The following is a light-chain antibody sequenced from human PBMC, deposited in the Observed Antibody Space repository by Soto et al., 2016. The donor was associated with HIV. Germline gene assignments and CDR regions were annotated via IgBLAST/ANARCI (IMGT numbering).Light chain of an antibody. J-gene: IGKJ4*01. CDR3: QQYDNLPLT. CDR2: DAS. Sequence: DIQMTQSPSSLSASVGDRVTITCQASQDISNYLNWYQQKPGKAPKLLIYDASNLETGVPSRFSGSGSGTDFTFTISSPQPEDIATYYCQQYDNLPLTFGGGPRWRSN. CDR1: QDISNY. V-gene: IGKV1-33*01.